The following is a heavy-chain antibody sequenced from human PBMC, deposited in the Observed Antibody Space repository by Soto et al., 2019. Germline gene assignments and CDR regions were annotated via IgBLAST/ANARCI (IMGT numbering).Heavy chain of an antibody. Sequence: QVHLVQSGAEVKEPGASVKVSCKASGYTFRNYAVTWVRQAPGQGLEWMGWINTYKGDTNYAHKFQGRVTMTTDTSTSTTYMELRSLRSEDTSIYYCAGDAAFSSGRNLNWFDSWGQGTLVTVSS. D-gene: IGHD3-3*01. CDR3: AGDAAFSSGRNLNWFDS. CDR2: INTYKGDT. V-gene: IGHV1-18*04. CDR1: GYTFRNYA. J-gene: IGHJ5*01.